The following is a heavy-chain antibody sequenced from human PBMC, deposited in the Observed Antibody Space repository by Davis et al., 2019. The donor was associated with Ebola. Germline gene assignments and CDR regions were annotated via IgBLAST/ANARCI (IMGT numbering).Heavy chain of an antibody. J-gene: IGHJ6*03. CDR2: IYYSGST. V-gene: IGHV4-59*08. D-gene: IGHD6-6*01. CDR1: GGSISSYY. Sequence: PSETLSLTCTVSGGSISSYYWSWIRQPPGKGLEWIGYIYYSGSTNYNPSLKSRVTISVDTSKNQFSLKLSSVTAADTAVYYCASSSSSDYYYYYMDVWGKGTTVTVSS. CDR3: ASSSSSDYYYYYMDV.